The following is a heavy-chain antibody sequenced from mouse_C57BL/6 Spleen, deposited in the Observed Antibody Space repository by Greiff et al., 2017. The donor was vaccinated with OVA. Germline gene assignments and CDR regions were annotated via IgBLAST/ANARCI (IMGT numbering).Heavy chain of an antibody. V-gene: IGHV8-8*01. CDR1: GFSLSTFGMG. D-gene: IGHD1-1*01. Sequence: QVTLKESGPGILQPSQTLSLTCSFSGFSLSTFGMGVGWIRQPSGKGLEWLAHIWWDDDKYYNPALKSRLTISKDTSKNQVFLKIANVDTADTATYYCARIALYGSSYVWYFDVWGTGTTVTVSS. J-gene: IGHJ1*03. CDR2: IWWDDDK. CDR3: ARIALYGSSYVWYFDV.